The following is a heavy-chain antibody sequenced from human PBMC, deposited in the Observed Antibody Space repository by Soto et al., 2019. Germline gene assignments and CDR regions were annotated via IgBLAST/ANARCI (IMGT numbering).Heavy chain of an antibody. Sequence: VKVSCKKSGYTFTSNGITWVRQASGQGLEWMGWISTYNGNTNYAQKLQDRVTMTTDTSTSTAYMELWILRSDDTAVYYCARGRSQSCYAMGVFGQGTTGTVSS. CDR1: GYTFTSNG. CDR3: ARGRSQSCYAMGV. V-gene: IGHV1-18*01. J-gene: IGHJ6*02. CDR2: ISTYNGNT. D-gene: IGHD2-15*01.